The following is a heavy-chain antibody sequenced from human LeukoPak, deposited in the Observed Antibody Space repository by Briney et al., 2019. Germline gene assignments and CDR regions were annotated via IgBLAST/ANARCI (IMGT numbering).Heavy chain of an antibody. CDR2: IYYSGST. CDR1: GGSISSYY. V-gene: IGHV4-59*01. CDR3: ARVASSGYYPHYHYYGMDV. J-gene: IGHJ6*02. D-gene: IGHD3-22*01. Sequence: SETLSLTCTVSGGSISSYYWSWIRQPPGKGLEWIGYIYYSGSTNYNPSLKSRVTISVGTSKNQFSLKLSSVTAADTAVYYCARVASSGYYPHYHYYGMDVWGQGTTVTVSS.